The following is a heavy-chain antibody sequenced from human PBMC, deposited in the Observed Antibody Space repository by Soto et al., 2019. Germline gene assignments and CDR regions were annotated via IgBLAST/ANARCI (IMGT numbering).Heavy chain of an antibody. CDR3: AHRTTTVTWWFNP. D-gene: IGHD4-17*01. Sequence: QITLKESGPTLVKPTQTLTLTCTFSGFSLTTSGVGVGWIRQPPGKALEWLALIYWDDDKRYSTSLNSRLTLTKDTAKNPLVPTMPSVEPAYTATYFCAHRTTTVTWWFNPWGPEALVTVSS. CDR2: IYWDDDK. V-gene: IGHV2-5*02. J-gene: IGHJ5*02. CDR1: GFSLTTSGVG.